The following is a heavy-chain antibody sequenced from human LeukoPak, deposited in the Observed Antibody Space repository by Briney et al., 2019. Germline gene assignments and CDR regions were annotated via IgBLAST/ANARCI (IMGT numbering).Heavy chain of an antibody. CDR2: ISGSGGST. D-gene: IGHD6-19*01. Sequence: QSGGSLRLSCAASGFTFSSYAMSWVRQAPGKGLELVSAISGSGGSTYYADSVKGRFTISRDNSKNTLYLQMNSLRAEDTAVYYCAKGGSGWYGKNFDYWGQGTLVTVSS. CDR3: AKGGSGWYGKNFDY. J-gene: IGHJ4*02. CDR1: GFTFSSYA. V-gene: IGHV3-23*01.